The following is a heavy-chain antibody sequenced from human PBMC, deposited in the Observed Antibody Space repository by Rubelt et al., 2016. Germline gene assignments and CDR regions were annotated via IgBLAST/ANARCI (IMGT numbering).Heavy chain of an antibody. CDR3: LRGRRRYVEYSLSYDFDL. CDR1: AESISDYY. V-gene: IGHV4-34*02. D-gene: IGHD3-9*01. Sequence: QLQLKQWGAGLLKSSETMSLTCAVYAESISDYYWTWIRQAPGKGLEWVGEIYYTGSTNYNPSLRSRVTVSVETSNNQISLRLTSVTAAAKAVYYCLRGRRRYVEYSLSYDFDLWGQGTMVTVSS. CDR2: IYYTGST. J-gene: IGHJ3*01.